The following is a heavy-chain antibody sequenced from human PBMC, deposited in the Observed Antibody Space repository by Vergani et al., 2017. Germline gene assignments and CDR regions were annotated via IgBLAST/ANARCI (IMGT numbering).Heavy chain of an antibody. CDR2: FDPEDGET. Sequence: QVQLVQSGAEVKKPGSSVKVSCKVSGYTLTELSMHWVRQAPGKGLEWMGGFDPEDGETIYAQKFQGRVTMTEDTSTDTAYMELSSLKASDTAMYYCARLPQTNYGDYEFDYWGQGTLVTVSS. V-gene: IGHV1-24*01. J-gene: IGHJ4*02. CDR3: ARLPQTNYGDYEFDY. D-gene: IGHD4-17*01. CDR1: GYTLTELS.